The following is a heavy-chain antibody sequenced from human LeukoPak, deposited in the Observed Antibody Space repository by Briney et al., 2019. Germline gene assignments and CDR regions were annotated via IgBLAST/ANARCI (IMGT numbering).Heavy chain of an antibody. CDR3: ARASDDLLYGDYLYYFDY. V-gene: IGHV4-39*07. D-gene: IGHD4-17*01. Sequence: SETLSLTCTVSGGSISSSSYYWGWIRQPPGKGLEWIGSIYYSGSTYYNPFLKSRVTISVDTSKNQFSLKLSSVTAADTAVYYCARASDDLLYGDYLYYFDYWGQGTLVTVSS. J-gene: IGHJ4*02. CDR1: GGSISSSSYY. CDR2: IYYSGST.